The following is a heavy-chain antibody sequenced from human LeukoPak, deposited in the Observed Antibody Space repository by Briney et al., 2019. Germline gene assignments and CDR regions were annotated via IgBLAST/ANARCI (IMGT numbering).Heavy chain of an antibody. V-gene: IGHV3-48*03. Sequence: GGSLRLSCAASGFTFSSYEMNWVRQAPGKGLEWVSYISSSGSTISYADPVKGRFTISRDNAKNSLYLQMNSLRAEDTAVYSCARKRYFDCWGQGTLVTVSS. CDR1: GFTFSSYE. J-gene: IGHJ4*02. CDR2: ISSSGSTI. CDR3: ARKRYFDC. D-gene: IGHD1-1*01.